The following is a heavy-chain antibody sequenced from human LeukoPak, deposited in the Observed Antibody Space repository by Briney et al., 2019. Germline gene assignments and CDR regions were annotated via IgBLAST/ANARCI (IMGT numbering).Heavy chain of an antibody. J-gene: IGHJ6*03. D-gene: IGHD4-11*01. CDR2: IYYSGST. CDR1: GGSISSYY. V-gene: IGHV4-59*01. Sequence: TSETLSLTCTVSGGSISSYYWSWIRQPPGKGLEWIGYIYYSGSTNYNPSLKSRVTISVDTSKNQFSLKLNSVTAADTAVYYRARGPTVRDMDVWGKGTTVTVSS. CDR3: ARGPTVRDMDV.